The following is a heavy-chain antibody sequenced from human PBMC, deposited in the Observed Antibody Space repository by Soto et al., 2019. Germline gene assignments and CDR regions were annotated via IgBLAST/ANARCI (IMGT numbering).Heavy chain of an antibody. V-gene: IGHV3-74*01. CDR3: VNTHSGSYRMDV. D-gene: IGHD1-26*01. Sequence: PGGSLRLSCLASRSTFRSYWMHWVRQAPGKGLVWVSRINSDGSSVFYADSVKGRFTISRDNAKNTLYLQMNSLRAEDTAVYYCVNTHSGSYRMDVWGQGTTVTGSS. CDR2: INSDGSSV. CDR1: RSTFRSYW. J-gene: IGHJ6*02.